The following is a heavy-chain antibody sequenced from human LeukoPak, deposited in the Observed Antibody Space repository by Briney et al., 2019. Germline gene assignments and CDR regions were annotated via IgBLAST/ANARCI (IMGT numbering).Heavy chain of an antibody. J-gene: IGHJ5*02. V-gene: IGHV4-39*07. CDR3: ARVSHCSSTSCYTWSPGPNWFDP. CDR1: GGSISSSSYY. D-gene: IGHD2-2*02. CDR2: IYYSGST. Sequence: SETLSLTCTVSGGSISSSSYYWGWIRQPPGKGLEWIGSIYYSGSTYYNPSLKSRVTISVDTSKNQFSLKLSSVTAADTAVYYCARVSHCSSTSCYTWSPGPNWFDPWGQGTLVTVSS.